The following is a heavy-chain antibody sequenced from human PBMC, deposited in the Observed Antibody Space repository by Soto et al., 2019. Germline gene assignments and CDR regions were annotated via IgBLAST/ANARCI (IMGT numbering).Heavy chain of an antibody. CDR2: INHSGST. V-gene: IGHV4-34*01. J-gene: IGHJ6*02. CDR3: ARSNYPYGMDV. CDR1: GGSFSGYY. D-gene: IGHD1-7*01. Sequence: SETLSLTCAVYGGSFSGYYWSWIRQPPGKGLEWIGEINHSGSTNYNPSLKSRATISVDTSKNQFSLKLSSVTAADTAVYYCARSNYPYGMDVWGQGTTVTVSS.